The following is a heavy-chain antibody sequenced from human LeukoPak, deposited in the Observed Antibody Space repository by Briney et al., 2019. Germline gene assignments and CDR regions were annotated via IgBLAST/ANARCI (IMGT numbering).Heavy chain of an antibody. CDR2: IYHTGST. CDR3: ARQSRLVIFGVANHWFGP. Sequence: SSETLSLTCSVSGASIRSYYWSWIRQPPEKGLEWIGYIYHTGSTNYSPSLNSRVTMSVDTSKNEFSLKLSSVTAADTAVYYCARQSRLVIFGVANHWFGPWSQGTLVTVSS. V-gene: IGHV4-59*08. D-gene: IGHD3-3*01. J-gene: IGHJ5*02. CDR1: GASIRSYY.